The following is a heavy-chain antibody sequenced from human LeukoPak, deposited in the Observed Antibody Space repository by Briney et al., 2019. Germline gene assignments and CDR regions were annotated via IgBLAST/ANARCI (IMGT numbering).Heavy chain of an antibody. Sequence: KPSETLSLTCTVSGGSISSSSYYWGWIRQPPGKGLEWIGSIYYSGSTYYNPSLKSRVTISVDTSKNQFSLKLSSVTAADTAVYYCARRPRGFGELDYWGQGTLVTVSS. CDR1: GGSISSSSYY. V-gene: IGHV4-39*01. CDR3: ARRPRGFGELDY. J-gene: IGHJ4*02. CDR2: IYYSGST. D-gene: IGHD3-10*01.